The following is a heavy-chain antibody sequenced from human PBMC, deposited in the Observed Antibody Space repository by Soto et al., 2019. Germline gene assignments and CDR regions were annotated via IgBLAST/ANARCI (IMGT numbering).Heavy chain of an antibody. CDR2: IRSKANSYAT. J-gene: IGHJ3*02. CDR3: TRGYFDWLLSAFDI. V-gene: IGHV3-73*01. Sequence: GGSLRLTCAASVFTFSGSAMHWVRQASGKGLEWVGRIRSKANSYATAYAASVKGRFTISRDDSKNTAYLQMNSLKTEDTAVYYCTRGYFDWLLSAFDIWGQGTMVTVSS. CDR1: VFTFSGSA. D-gene: IGHD3-9*01.